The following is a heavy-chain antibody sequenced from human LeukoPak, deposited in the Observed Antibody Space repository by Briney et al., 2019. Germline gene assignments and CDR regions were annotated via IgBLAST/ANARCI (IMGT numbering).Heavy chain of an antibody. J-gene: IGHJ4*02. CDR1: GFTFSSYS. V-gene: IGHV3-21*01. CDR3: ARGGCTSTSCYLFDY. D-gene: IGHD2-2*01. Sequence: PGGSLRLSCATSGFTFSSYSMNWVRQAPGKGLEWVSSISSSSTYIYYADSVKGRFTISRDNAKNSLYLQLNSLRAEDTAMYYCARGGCTSTSCYLFDYWGQGTLVTVSS. CDR2: ISSSSTYI.